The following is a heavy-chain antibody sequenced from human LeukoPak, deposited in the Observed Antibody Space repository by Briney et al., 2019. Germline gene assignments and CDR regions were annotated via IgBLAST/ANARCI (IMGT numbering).Heavy chain of an antibody. CDR2: IDPSDSYT. V-gene: IGHV5-10-1*01. CDR1: GYSFTNYW. D-gene: IGHD3-10*01. CDR3: ARRGYCSGSYSFDY. J-gene: IGHJ4*02. Sequence: GESLKIPCKGSGYSFTNYWINWVRQMPGKGLEWMGTIDPSDSYTDYSPSFQGHVTISADKSISTAYLQWSSLKASDTAMYYCARRGYCSGSYSFDYWGQGNLVTVSS.